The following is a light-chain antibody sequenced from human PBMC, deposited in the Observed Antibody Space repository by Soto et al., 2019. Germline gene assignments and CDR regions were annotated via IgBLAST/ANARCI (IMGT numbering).Light chain of an antibody. CDR2: DAS. V-gene: IGKV3-11*01. CDR3: QQRSNWPWT. Sequence: EIVLTQSPATLSLSPGERATLSCRASQSVRSYLAWYQQKPGQAPRLLIYDASNRATGIPARFSGSGSGTDVPLTIRSLEPEDFAVYYCQQRSNWPWTFGQGTKVEIK. CDR1: QSVRSY. J-gene: IGKJ1*01.